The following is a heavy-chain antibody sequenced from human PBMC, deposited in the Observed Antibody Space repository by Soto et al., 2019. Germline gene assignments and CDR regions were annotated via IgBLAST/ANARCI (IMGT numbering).Heavy chain of an antibody. V-gene: IGHV3-33*01. Sequence: QVQLVESGGGVVQPGRSLRLSCAASGFTFSSYGMHWVRQAPGKGLEWVAVIWYDGSNKYYADSVKGRFTISRDNSKNTLHLQMNSLRAEDTAVYYGARDEAIGAVAGEYWCEGALVTVCS. CDR1: GFTFSSYG. CDR2: IWYDGSNK. J-gene: IGHJ4*02. CDR3: ARDEAIGAVAGEY. D-gene: IGHD6-19*01.